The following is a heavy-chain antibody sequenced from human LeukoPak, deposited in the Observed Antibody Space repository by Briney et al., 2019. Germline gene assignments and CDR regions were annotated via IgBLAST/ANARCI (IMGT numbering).Heavy chain of an antibody. V-gene: IGHV4-34*01. CDR2: INHSGST. CDR3: ARVTADAFDI. Sequence: PSETLSLTCGVYGGPFSDHYWSWIRQTPGKGLEWIGEINHSGSTNYNPSLKSRVTISVDTSKNLFSLKLSSVTAADTAVYYCARVTADAFDIWGQGTMVTVSS. CDR1: GGPFSDHY. J-gene: IGHJ3*02.